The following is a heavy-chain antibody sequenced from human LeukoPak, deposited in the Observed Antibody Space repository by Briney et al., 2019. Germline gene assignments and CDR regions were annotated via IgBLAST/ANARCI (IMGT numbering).Heavy chain of an antibody. CDR2: LYSGSSA. CDR1: GFSVSTNY. D-gene: IGHD3-3*02. J-gene: IGHJ2*01. V-gene: IGHV3-53*01. Sequence: GGSLRLSCAASGFSVSTNYMNWVRQAPGKGLEWVSILYSGSSAYYADSVEGRFIVSRDSSKNTLSLQMNDLRAEDTAVYYCARVGDHFHWYLDLWGRGTLVTVSS. CDR3: ARVGDHFHWYLDL.